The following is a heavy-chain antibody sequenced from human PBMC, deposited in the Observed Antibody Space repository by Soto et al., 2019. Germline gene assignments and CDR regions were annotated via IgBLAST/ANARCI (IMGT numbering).Heavy chain of an antibody. CDR2: INHSGST. J-gene: IGHJ4*02. CDR1: GGSFSGYY. V-gene: IGHV4-34*01. D-gene: IGHD3-10*01. Sequence: SETLSLTYTVSGGSFSGYYWSWIRQPPGKGLEWIGEINHSGSTNYNPSLKSRVTISVDTSKNQFSLKLSSVTAADTAVYYCARGGPIFLGFGEFPNLAYWGQGTLVTVSS. CDR3: ARGGPIFLGFGEFPNLAY.